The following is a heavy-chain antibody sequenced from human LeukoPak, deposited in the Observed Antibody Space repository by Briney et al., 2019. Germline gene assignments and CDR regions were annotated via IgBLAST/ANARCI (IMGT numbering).Heavy chain of an antibody. CDR1: GGTFNNYA. J-gene: IGHJ5*02. CDR3: ARDLGKGNLGDS. D-gene: IGHD2-21*01. CDR2: IIPVFGTA. Sequence: SVKVSCKASGGTFNNYAISWVRQAPGQGLEWMGGIIPVFGTAPYGQNFQGRVTITTDEFTSTVYMEFIRLRSEDTAVYYCARDLGKGNLGDSWGQGTLVTVSS. V-gene: IGHV1-69*05.